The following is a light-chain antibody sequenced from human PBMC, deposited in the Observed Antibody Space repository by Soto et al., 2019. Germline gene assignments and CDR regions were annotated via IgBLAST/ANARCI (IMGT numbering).Light chain of an antibody. J-gene: IGKJ5*01. Sequence: DIQMTQSPSSVAASVGDRVTITCRASRGVSTWLGWYQQKPGRAPKLLNYGASNLESGVPSRFSGSGSGTDFTLTISSLQPEDFATYYCQQTKSLPPSLGQGTRLELK. V-gene: IGKV1-12*01. CDR2: GAS. CDR3: QQTKSLPPS. CDR1: RGVSTW.